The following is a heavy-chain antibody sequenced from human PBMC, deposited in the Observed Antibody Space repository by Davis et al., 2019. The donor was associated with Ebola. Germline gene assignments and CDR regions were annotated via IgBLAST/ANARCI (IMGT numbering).Heavy chain of an antibody. D-gene: IGHD4-17*01. CDR1: GGSFSGYY. J-gene: IGHJ5*02. Sequence: SETLSLTCAVYGGSFSGYYWSWIRQPPGKGLEWIGEINHSGSTNYNPSLKSRVTISVDTSKNQFSLKLSSVTAADTAVYYCATLMTTVTTGWFDPWGQGTLVTVSS. V-gene: IGHV4-34*01. CDR2: INHSGST. CDR3: ATLMTTVTTGWFDP.